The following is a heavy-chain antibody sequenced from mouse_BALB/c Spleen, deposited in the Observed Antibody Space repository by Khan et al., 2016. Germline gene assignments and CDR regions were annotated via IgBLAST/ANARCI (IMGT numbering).Heavy chain of an antibody. V-gene: IGHV3-1*02. Sequence: EVKLLESGPDLVKPSQSLSLTCTVTGYSITSGYSWHWIRQFPGNKLEWMGYIPYSGGTKYIPSLKSRISITRDTSKNQFFLQLNSVTPEDTATYYCTRSHGYYAMDYWGQGTSVTVSS. CDR3: TRSHGYYAMDY. CDR1: GYSITSGYS. J-gene: IGHJ4*01. CDR2: IPYSGGT.